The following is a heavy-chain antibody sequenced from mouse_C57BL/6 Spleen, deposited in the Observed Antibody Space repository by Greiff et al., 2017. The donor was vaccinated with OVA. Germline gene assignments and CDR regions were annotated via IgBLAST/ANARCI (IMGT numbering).Heavy chain of an antibody. D-gene: IGHD2-5*01. CDR3: ARSYYSKGGYYFDY. CDR1: GFTFSSYA. CDR2: ISDGGSYT. V-gene: IGHV5-4*03. Sequence: EVKLVESGGGLVKPGGSLKLSCAASGFTFSSYAMSWVRQTPEKRLEWVATISDGGSYTYYPDNVKGRFTISRDNAKNNLYLQMSHLKSEDTAMYYCARSYYSKGGYYFDYWGQGTTLTVSS. J-gene: IGHJ2*01.